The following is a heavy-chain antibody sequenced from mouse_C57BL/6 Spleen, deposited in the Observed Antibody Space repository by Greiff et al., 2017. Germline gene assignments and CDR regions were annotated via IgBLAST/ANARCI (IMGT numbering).Heavy chain of an antibody. V-gene: IGHV1-50*01. CDR2: IDPSDSYT. Sequence: QVQLQQPGAELVKPGASVKLSCKASGYTFTSYWMQWVKQRPGQGLEWIGEIDPSDSYTNYNQKFNGKATLTVDTSSSTAYMQLSSLTSEDSAVYYCARGKTGGGPYAMDYGGQGTSVTVSS. CDR3: ARGKTGGGPYAMDY. J-gene: IGHJ4*01. CDR1: GYTFTSYW. D-gene: IGHD4-1*01.